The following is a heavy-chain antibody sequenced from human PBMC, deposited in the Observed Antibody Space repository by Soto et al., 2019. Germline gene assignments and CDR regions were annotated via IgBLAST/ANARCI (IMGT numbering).Heavy chain of an antibody. D-gene: IGHD3-9*01. CDR3: AKGGTRHLYFDWLLRDY. Sequence: EVQLLESGGGLVQPGGSLRLSCAASGFTFSSYAMSWVRQAPGKGLEWVSAISGSGGSTYYADSVKGRFTISRDNSKNTLYLQMNSLRAEDTAVYYCAKGGTRHLYFDWLLRDYWGQGTLVTVPS. V-gene: IGHV3-23*01. CDR2: ISGSGGST. J-gene: IGHJ4*02. CDR1: GFTFSSYA.